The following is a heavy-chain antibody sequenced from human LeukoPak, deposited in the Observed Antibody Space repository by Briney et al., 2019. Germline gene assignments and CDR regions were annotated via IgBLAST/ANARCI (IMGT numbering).Heavy chain of an antibody. CDR2: IYYSGST. Sequence: PSETLSLTCTVSGASMSRYYWSWIRQPPGKGLEWIGYIYYSGSTNYNPSLKSRVTISVDTSKNQFSLKLSSVTAADTAVYYCARHSIAAAGKNFDYWGQGTLVTVSS. CDR3: ARHSIAAAGKNFDY. V-gene: IGHV4-59*08. D-gene: IGHD6-13*01. CDR1: GASMSRYY. J-gene: IGHJ4*02.